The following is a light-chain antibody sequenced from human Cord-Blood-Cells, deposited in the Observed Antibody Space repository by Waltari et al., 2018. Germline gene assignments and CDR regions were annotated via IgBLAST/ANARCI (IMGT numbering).Light chain of an antibody. CDR3: CSYAGSSTFYV. Sequence: QSALTQPASVSGSPGQSITLSCTGTSSDVGSYNLVSWYQQHPGKAPKLMIYEGSKRPSGVSNRFSGSKSGNTASLTSSGLQAEDEADYYCCSYAGSSTFYVFGTGTKVTVL. V-gene: IGLV2-23*01. CDR2: EGS. J-gene: IGLJ1*01. CDR1: SSDVGSYNL.